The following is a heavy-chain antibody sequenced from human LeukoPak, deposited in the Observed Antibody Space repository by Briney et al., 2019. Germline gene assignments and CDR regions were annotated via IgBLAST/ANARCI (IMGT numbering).Heavy chain of an antibody. J-gene: IGHJ4*02. Sequence: PGGSLRLSCAASGFSFRDYAMSWVRQAPGKGLEWVANIKPDGSQKYYVDSVKGRFTISRDNAEKSLFLQMNSLRAEDTAVYYCVRDGPAFLDFDYWGQGTLVTVSS. D-gene: IGHD2-2*01. CDR3: VRDGPAFLDFDY. CDR2: IKPDGSQK. CDR1: GFSFRDYA. V-gene: IGHV3-7*01.